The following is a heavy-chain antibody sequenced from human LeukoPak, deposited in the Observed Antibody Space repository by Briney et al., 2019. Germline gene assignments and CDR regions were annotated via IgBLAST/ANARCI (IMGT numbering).Heavy chain of an antibody. CDR3: ARDGKTGIYFGY. J-gene: IGHJ4*02. CDR2: IYYSGST. CDR1: GGSISSYY. V-gene: IGHV4-59*01. D-gene: IGHD7-27*01. Sequence: SETLSLSCTVSGGSISSYYWSWIRQPPGKGLEWIGYIYYSGSTNYNPSLKSRVTISVDTSKNQFSLKLSSVTAADTAVYYCARDGKTGIYFGYWGQGTLVTVSS.